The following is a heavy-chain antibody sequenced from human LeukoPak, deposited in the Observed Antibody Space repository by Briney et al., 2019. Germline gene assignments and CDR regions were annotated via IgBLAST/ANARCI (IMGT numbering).Heavy chain of an antibody. J-gene: IGHJ5*02. D-gene: IGHD3-22*01. V-gene: IGHV4-59*08. CDR2: IYYNGST. CDR3: ARQRNYYDSSGYSNWFDP. Sequence: SETLSLTCIVSGGSIGSYYWSWIRQPPGKGLEWIGNIYYNGSTNYNPSLKSRVTISVDTSKNQFSLKLSSVTAADTAVYYCARQRNYYDSSGYSNWFDPWGQGTLVTVSS. CDR1: GGSIGSYY.